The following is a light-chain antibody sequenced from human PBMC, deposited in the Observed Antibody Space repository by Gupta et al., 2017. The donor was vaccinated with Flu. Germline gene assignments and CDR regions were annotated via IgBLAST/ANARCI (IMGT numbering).Light chain of an antibody. CDR3: QQGRNWPRT. CDR1: QSVISY. V-gene: IGKV3-11*01. CDR2: GAS. J-gene: IGKJ1*01. Sequence: GERATLSCRASQSVISYLAWYQQKPGQAPRLLISGASSRATGVPVRFSGSGSGTDFTLTISSLEAEDFAVYYCQQGRNWPRTFGQGTKVEIK.